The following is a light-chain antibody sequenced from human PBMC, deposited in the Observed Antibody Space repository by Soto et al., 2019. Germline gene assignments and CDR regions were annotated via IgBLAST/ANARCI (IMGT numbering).Light chain of an antibody. CDR1: QSVGSL. CDR3: QQSYSLPYT. Sequence: DIQMTQSPSSLSASVGDRVTITCRASQSVGSLLNWFQQRPGIAPKLLIYAASTLQSGAPSRFSGSGAGTDFTLIISSLEPEDFATYYWQQSYSLPYTVGQGTKLEI. V-gene: IGKV1-39*01. CDR2: AAS. J-gene: IGKJ2*01.